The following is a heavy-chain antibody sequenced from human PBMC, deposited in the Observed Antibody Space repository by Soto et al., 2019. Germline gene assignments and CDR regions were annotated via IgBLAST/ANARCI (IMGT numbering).Heavy chain of an antibody. D-gene: IGHD3-3*01. CDR3: ARASKNRGPYYDFWSGYYGDY. J-gene: IGHJ4*02. CDR2: ISYDGSNK. Sequence: GGSLRLSCAASGFTFSSYAMHWVRQAPGKGLGWVAVISYDGSNKYYADSVKGRFTISRDNSKNTLYLQMNSLRAEDTAVYYCARASKNRGPYYDFWSGYYGDYWGQGTLVTVSS. V-gene: IGHV3-30-3*01. CDR1: GFTFSSYA.